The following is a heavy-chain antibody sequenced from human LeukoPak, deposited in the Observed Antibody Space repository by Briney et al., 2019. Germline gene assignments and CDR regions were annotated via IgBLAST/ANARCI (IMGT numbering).Heavy chain of an antibody. Sequence: GASVKVSCKASGYTFTSYYMLWVRQAPGQGLEWMGIINPSGVSTIYAQKFQGRVTMTRDTSTSTVYMELSSLRSEDTAVYYCARDPLIRGYSYGYDYWGQGTLVTVSS. CDR2: INPSGVST. D-gene: IGHD5-18*01. V-gene: IGHV1-46*01. CDR1: GYTFTSYY. J-gene: IGHJ4*02. CDR3: ARDPLIRGYSYGYDY.